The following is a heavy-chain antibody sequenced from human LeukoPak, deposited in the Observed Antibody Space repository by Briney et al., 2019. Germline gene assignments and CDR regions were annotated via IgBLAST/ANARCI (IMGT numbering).Heavy chain of an antibody. J-gene: IGHJ3*02. CDR1: GGSISSHY. CDR2: IYYSGST. Sequence: HPSETLSLTCSVSGGSISSHYWSRIRQPPGKGLDWIGYIYYSGSTNYNPSLKSRVTISVDTSKNQFSLKLSSVTAADTAVYYCARFSGHDDAFDIWGQGTMVTASS. V-gene: IGHV4-59*11. CDR3: ARFSGHDDAFDI. D-gene: IGHD2-15*01.